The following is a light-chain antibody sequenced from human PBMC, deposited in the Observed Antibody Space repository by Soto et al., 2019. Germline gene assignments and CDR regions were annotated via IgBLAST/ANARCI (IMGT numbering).Light chain of an antibody. V-gene: IGKV1-5*01. CDR1: QGISTY. CDR2: DAS. J-gene: IGKJ1*01. CDR3: QQYNHYSPWT. Sequence: DIQMTQSPSTLSGSVGDIVTITCRASQGISTYLNWYQQKPGKTPKLIIYDASTLKSGVPSRFSGSGSGTEFTLTISSLQPEDFATYYCQQYNHYSPWTFGQGTKVDIK.